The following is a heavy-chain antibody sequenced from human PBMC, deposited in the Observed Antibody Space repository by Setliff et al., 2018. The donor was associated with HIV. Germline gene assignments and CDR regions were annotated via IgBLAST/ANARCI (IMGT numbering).Heavy chain of an antibody. CDR3: IRDGRGVTTINYYYGMDV. CDR1: GFTFNNSHW. CDR2: ISDGTSP. D-gene: IGHD4-17*01. Sequence: GGSLRLSCAASGFTFNNSHWMHWVRQAPGKGLMWVSHISDGTSPWYADSVKGRFTISRDNVKKTLYLQMNSLRVEDTAIYYCIRDGRGVTTINYYYGMDVWGQGATVTVSS. J-gene: IGHJ6*02. V-gene: IGHV3-74*01.